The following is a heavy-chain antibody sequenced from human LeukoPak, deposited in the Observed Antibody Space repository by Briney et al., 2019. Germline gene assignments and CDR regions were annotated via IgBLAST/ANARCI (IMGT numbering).Heavy chain of an antibody. CDR2: ISPYNGNT. CDR1: GYTFPSYA. D-gene: IGHD3-10*01. V-gene: IGHV1-18*01. J-gene: IGHJ3*02. Sequence: GASVKVSCKASGYTFPSYAISWVRQAPGHGLEWMGWISPYNGNTNYAQKFQGRVTMTTDTSTSTAHLELRSLRSDDTAVYYCARDRGQMDLDAFDIWGQGTMVTVSS. CDR3: ARDRGQMDLDAFDI.